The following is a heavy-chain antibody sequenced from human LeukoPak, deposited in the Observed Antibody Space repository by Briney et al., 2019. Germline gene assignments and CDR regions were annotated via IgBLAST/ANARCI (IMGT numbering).Heavy chain of an antibody. CDR3: ARGRPKRYCSGGSCYSAIGLDQPWSVRFDY. J-gene: IGHJ4*02. Sequence: SETLSLACAVYVGSFSSYYWSWIRQPPGKVLGWVGEINHWGSPNYNPSLKGRVTISVDTSKNQYSLKLSAMTAADTAVYYCARGRPKRYCSGGSCYSAIGLDQPWSVRFDYWGQGTLGTVSS. D-gene: IGHD2-15*01. V-gene: IGHV4-34*01. CDR1: VGSFSSYY. CDR2: INHWGSP.